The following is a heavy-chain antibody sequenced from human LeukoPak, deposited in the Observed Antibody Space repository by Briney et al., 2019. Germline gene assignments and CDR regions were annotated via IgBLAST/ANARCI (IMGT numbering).Heavy chain of an antibody. J-gene: IGHJ6*02. CDR2: TRNKANSYST. Sequence: GGSLRLSCAASGFTFSDHCMDWVRQAPGKGLEWVGRTRNKANSYSTEYAASVKGRFTVSRDESKNSLYLQMNNLETDDTAVYYCARVSEFVPGAMDVWGQGITVTVSS. V-gene: IGHV3-72*01. CDR1: GFTFSDHC. CDR3: ARVSEFVPGAMDV. D-gene: IGHD7-27*01.